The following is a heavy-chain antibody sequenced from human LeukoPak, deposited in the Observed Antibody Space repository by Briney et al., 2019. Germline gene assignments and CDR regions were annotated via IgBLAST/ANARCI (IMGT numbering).Heavy chain of an antibody. CDR2: IIPIFGTA. J-gene: IGHJ6*02. Sequence: SVKVSCKASGGTFSSYAISWVRQAPGQGLEWMGGIIPIFGTANYAQKFQGRVTITADESTSTAYMELSSLRSEDTAVYYCARGLPPDIVVVPAALTDYYYYYGMDVWGQGTTVTVSS. CDR1: GGTFSSYA. CDR3: ARGLPPDIVVVPAALTDYYYYYGMDV. V-gene: IGHV1-69*13. D-gene: IGHD2-2*01.